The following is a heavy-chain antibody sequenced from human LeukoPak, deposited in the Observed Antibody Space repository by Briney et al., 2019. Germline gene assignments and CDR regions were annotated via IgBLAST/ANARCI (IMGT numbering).Heavy chain of an antibody. J-gene: IGHJ4*02. CDR3: ARRHNYGDNEC. D-gene: IGHD4-17*01. V-gene: IGHV4-38-2*02. Sequence: SETLSLTCTVSGYSISSGYYWGWIRQSPGKALEWIGNIHHSGNTNYNPSLKSRVTIALDTSKNQFSLKVSSVTAADTAVYYCARRHNYGDNECWGQGTLVTVSS. CDR1: GYSISSGYY. CDR2: IHHSGNT.